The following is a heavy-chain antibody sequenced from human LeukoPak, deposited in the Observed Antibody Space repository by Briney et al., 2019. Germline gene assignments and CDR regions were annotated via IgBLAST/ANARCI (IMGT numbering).Heavy chain of an antibody. CDR3: ARGPTDWGYFYKWFDP. CDR2: VSYDGSTK. V-gene: IGHV3-30-3*01. CDR1: GFTFSIYA. D-gene: IGHD3-22*01. J-gene: IGHJ5*02. Sequence: PGGSLRLSCAASGFTFSIYAMHWVRQAPGKGLEWVAVVSYDGSTKYYPDSVKGRFTISRDNSKNTVYLQMNSLRTEDTAVYYCARGPTDWGYFYKWFDPWGQGTLVTVSS.